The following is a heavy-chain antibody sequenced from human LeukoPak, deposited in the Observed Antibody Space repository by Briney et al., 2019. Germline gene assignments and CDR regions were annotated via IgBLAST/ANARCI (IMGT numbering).Heavy chain of an antibody. D-gene: IGHD2-2*01. CDR1: GYSISSGYY. V-gene: IGHV4-38-2*01. CDR3: ARGVVVVPAAIMNWFDP. CDR2: IYHSGST. J-gene: IGHJ5*02. Sequence: SETLSLTCAVSGYSISSGYYWGWIRQPPGKGLEWIGSIYHSGSTYYNPSLKSRVTISVDTSKNQFSLKLSSVTAADTAVYSCARGVVVVPAAIMNWFDPWGQGTLVTVSS.